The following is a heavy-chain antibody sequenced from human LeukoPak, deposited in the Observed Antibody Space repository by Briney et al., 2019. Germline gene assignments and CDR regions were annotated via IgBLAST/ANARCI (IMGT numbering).Heavy chain of an antibody. CDR1: GFTFSSYG. CDR2: ISSSGSTI. Sequence: GGSLRLSCAASGFTFSSYGMSWVRQAPGKGLEWVSYISSSGSTIYYADSVKGRFTISRDNAKNTLYLQMNSLRAEDTAVYYCASGYYYDSSGYSLWGQGTLVTVSS. V-gene: IGHV3-48*04. D-gene: IGHD3-22*01. J-gene: IGHJ4*02. CDR3: ASGYYYDSSGYSL.